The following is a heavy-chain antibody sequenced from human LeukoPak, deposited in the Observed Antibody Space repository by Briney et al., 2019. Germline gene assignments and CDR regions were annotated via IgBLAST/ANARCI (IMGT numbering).Heavy chain of an antibody. V-gene: IGHV4-38-2*02. D-gene: IGHD6-19*01. CDR3: ARVSGSGWYRTIYYFDY. Sequence: SETLSLTCIVSGYSISSDYYWGWVRQPPGKGLEWIGSAYHSGSTNYNPSLKSRVTISVDTSKNQFSLKLSSVTAADTAVYYCARVSGSGWYRTIYYFDYWGQGTLVTVSS. CDR2: AYHSGST. J-gene: IGHJ4*02. CDR1: GYSISSDYY.